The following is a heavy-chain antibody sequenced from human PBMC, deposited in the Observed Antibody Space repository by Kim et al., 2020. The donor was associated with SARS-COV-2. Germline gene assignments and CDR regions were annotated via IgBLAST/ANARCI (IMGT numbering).Heavy chain of an antibody. CDR3: ARDRGYPTDTIPYGMDV. CDR2: ISSSGSTI. D-gene: IGHD1-1*01. CDR1: GFTFSSYE. Sequence: GGSLRLSCAASGFTFSSYEMNWVRQAPGKGLEWVSYISSSGSTIYYADSVKGRFTISRDNAKNSLYLQMNSLRAEDTAVYYCARDRGYPTDTIPYGMDVWGQGTTVTVSS. J-gene: IGHJ6*02. V-gene: IGHV3-48*03.